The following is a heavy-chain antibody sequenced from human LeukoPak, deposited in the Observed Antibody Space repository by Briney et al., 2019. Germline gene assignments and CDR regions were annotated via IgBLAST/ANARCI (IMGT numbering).Heavy chain of an antibody. CDR1: GFTFSDHY. D-gene: IGHD2-2*01. J-gene: IGHJ4*02. V-gene: IGHV3-72*01. Sequence: GGSLRLSCAASGFTFSDHYMDWIRQAPGKGLEWLARSRDKAKSYSTEHAASVKGRFTISRDNSKNSLYLQMNSLKTEDTAVYYCARRSNTYYTFDYWGQGTLVTVSS. CDR3: ARRSNTYYTFDY. CDR2: SRDKAKSYST.